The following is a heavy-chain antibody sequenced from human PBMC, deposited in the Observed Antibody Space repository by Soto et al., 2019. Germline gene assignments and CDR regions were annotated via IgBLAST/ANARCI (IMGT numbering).Heavy chain of an antibody. D-gene: IGHD5-18*01. CDR1: GFTFSSYA. V-gene: IGHV3-23*01. Sequence: HHGGSMRLSCAASGFTFSSYAMSWVRQDPGKGLEWVSAISGSGGSTYYADSVKGRFTISRDNSKNTLYLQMNSLRAEDTAVYYCAKDQRGYSYGSFDYWGQGTLVTVSS. J-gene: IGHJ4*02. CDR3: AKDQRGYSYGSFDY. CDR2: ISGSGGST.